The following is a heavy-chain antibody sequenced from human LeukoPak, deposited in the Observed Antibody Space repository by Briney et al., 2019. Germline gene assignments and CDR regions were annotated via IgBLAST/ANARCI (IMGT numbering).Heavy chain of an antibody. J-gene: IGHJ6*02. Sequence: SVKVSCKASGWTFSSYAISWVRQAPGQGLELMGRIIPIFGIANYAQKFQGRVTITADKSTSTAYMELSSLRSEDTAVYYCAAQNSSSSYYYYGMDVWGQGTTVTVSS. CDR1: GWTFSSYA. CDR3: AAQNSSSSYYYYGMDV. CDR2: IIPIFGIA. D-gene: IGHD6-6*01. V-gene: IGHV1-69*04.